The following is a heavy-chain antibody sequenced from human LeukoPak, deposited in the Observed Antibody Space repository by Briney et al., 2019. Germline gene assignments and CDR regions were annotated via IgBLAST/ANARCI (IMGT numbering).Heavy chain of an antibody. CDR2: ISYDGSNK. V-gene: IGHV3-30-3*01. D-gene: IGHD3-10*01. CDR3: ARDRAQFGELLAILYYFDF. Sequence: GGSLRLSCAASGFTFSSYAMPWVRQAPGKGLEWVAVISYDGSNKYYADSVKGRFTISRDNSKNTLYLQMNSLRAEDTAVYYCARDRAQFGELLAILYYFDFWGQGTLVTVSS. J-gene: IGHJ4*02. CDR1: GFTFSSYA.